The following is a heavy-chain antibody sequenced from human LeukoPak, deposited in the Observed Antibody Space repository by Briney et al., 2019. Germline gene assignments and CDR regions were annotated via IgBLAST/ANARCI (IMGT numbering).Heavy chain of an antibody. CDR1: GYTFTAYY. CDR2: INPSGGST. V-gene: IGHV1-46*01. Sequence: ASVKCSCKASGYTFTAYYMHWVRQAPGQGLEWMGIINPSGGSTSYAQKFQGRVTMTRDTSTSTVYMELSSLRSEDTAVYYCARGGIAAAGTEVLGYWGQGTLVTVSS. J-gene: IGHJ4*02. CDR3: ARGGIAAAGTEVLGY. D-gene: IGHD6-13*01.